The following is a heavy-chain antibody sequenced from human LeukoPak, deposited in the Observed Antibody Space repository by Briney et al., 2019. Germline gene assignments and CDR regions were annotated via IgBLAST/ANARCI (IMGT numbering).Heavy chain of an antibody. V-gene: IGHV3-33*01. CDR1: GFTFSSYG. J-gene: IGHJ6*02. CDR2: IWYDGSNK. CDR3: ARDMEAKVRGVTKSHYYYYGMDV. Sequence: GGSLRLSCAAAGFTFSSYGMHWVRQAPGKGLQWVAFIWYDGSNKYFADSVKGRFTISRDNSMNTVYLQMNSLRGEDTAVYYCARDMEAKVRGVTKSHYYYYGMDVWGQGTTVTVSS. D-gene: IGHD3-10*01.